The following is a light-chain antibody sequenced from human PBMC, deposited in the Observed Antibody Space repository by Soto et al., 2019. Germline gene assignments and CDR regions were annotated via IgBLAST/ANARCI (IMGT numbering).Light chain of an antibody. V-gene: IGLV2-23*02. Sequence: LAQPASVSGSAGQSITISCTGASGYVGTYSLVSWYQQHPGKAPKLIIYEVSNRPSGVSNRFSGSKSDNTASLTISGLQAEDEADYYCCSYVSSKTYVFGTGTKV. CDR3: CSYVSSKTYV. J-gene: IGLJ1*01. CDR1: SGYVGTYSL. CDR2: EVS.